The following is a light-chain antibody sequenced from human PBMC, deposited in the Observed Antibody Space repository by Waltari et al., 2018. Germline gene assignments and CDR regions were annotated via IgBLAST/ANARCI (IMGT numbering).Light chain of an antibody. Sequence: QSALTQPASVSGSPGQSLTLSCTGTSSDVGGYNLVSWYQQHPGKAPKFIIYEGSKRPSGVSTRFSGSKSGNTASLTISGLQAEDEADYYCCSYADSRTFVFGTGTKVTVL. V-gene: IGLV2-23*01. J-gene: IGLJ1*01. CDR1: SSDVGGYNL. CDR2: EGS. CDR3: CSYADSRTFV.